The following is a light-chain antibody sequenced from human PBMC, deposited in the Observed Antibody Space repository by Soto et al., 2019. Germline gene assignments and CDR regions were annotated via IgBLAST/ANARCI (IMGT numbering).Light chain of an antibody. CDR3: QQYESSPAT. CDR1: QSVISSY. J-gene: IGKJ1*01. CDR2: GAS. Sequence: ELVLTQSPGTLSLSPGERATLSCRTSQSVISSYLAWYQQKPGQAPRLLIYGASTRATGIPDRFSGSGSGTDFTLTINRLEPEDCAVYYCQQYESSPATFGQGTKVEIK. V-gene: IGKV3-20*01.